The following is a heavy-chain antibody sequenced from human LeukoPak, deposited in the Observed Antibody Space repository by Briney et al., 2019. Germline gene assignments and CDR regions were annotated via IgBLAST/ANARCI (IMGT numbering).Heavy chain of an antibody. V-gene: IGHV3-9*01. CDR3: AKDVGYFDY. CDR2: ISWNSGGI. J-gene: IGHJ4*02. CDR1: GFTFSSYG. Sequence: GGSLRLSCAASGFTFSSYGMHWARQAPGKGLEWVSGISWNSGGIGYADSVKGRFTISRDNAKNSLYLQMNSLRAEDTALYYCAKDVGYFDYWGQGTLVTVSS.